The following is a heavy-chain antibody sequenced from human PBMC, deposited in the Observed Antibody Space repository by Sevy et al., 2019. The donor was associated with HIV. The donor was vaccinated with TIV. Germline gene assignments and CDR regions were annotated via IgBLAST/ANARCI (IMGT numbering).Heavy chain of an antibody. D-gene: IGHD6-13*01. Sequence: ASVKVSCKASGYTFTGYYMHWVRQAPGQGLEWMGRINPNSGGTNYAQKFQGRVTMTRDTSISTAYMELSSLRSDDTAVYYCASFSTSRYAAAAGNATVGYWGQGTLVTVSS. J-gene: IGHJ4*02. CDR3: ASFSTSRYAAAAGNATVGY. V-gene: IGHV1-2*06. CDR2: INPNSGGT. CDR1: GYTFTGYY.